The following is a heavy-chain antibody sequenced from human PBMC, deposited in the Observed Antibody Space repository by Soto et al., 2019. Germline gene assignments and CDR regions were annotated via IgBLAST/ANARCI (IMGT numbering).Heavy chain of an antibody. CDR2: ISSSGTPI. CDR1: GFTFSDYY. D-gene: IGHD5-18*01. Sequence: GGSLRLSCAASGFTFSDYYLSWIRQAPGKGLEWISYISSSGTPIYYADSVKGRFTISRDNTKNSLYLQMNSLRAEDTAVYYCARDSGYSHFDSWGQGTLVTVSS. CDR3: ARDSGYSHFDS. J-gene: IGHJ4*02. V-gene: IGHV3-11*01.